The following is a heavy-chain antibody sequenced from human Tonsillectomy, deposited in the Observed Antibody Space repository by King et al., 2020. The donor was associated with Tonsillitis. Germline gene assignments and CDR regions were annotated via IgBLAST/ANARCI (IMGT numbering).Heavy chain of an antibody. J-gene: IGHJ4*02. V-gene: IGHV2-5*01. CDR3: AHLLAYTRGWFLDYFDY. D-gene: IGHD6-19*01. CDR2: IYWNDGE. Sequence: TLQESGPTLVKPTQTLTLTCTFSGFSLSASGVGVGWIRQPPGQALEWLAVIYWNDGEHYSPSLKSRLTITRHTSKSQVVLTMTNMDPVDTATYYCAHLLAYTRGWFLDYFDYWGQGTLVTVSS. CDR1: GFSLSASGVG.